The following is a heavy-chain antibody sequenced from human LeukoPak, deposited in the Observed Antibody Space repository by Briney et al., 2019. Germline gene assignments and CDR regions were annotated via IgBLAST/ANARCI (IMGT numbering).Heavy chain of an antibody. Sequence: GASVTVSCKASGYTFTSYGISWVRQAPGQGLEWMGWISAYNGNTNYAQKLQGRVTMTTDTSTSTAYMELRSLRSDDTAVYYCARDGPQYYYYYGMDVWGQGTTVTVSS. J-gene: IGHJ6*02. CDR3: ARDGPQYYYYYGMDV. V-gene: IGHV1-18*01. CDR2: ISAYNGNT. CDR1: GYTFTSYG.